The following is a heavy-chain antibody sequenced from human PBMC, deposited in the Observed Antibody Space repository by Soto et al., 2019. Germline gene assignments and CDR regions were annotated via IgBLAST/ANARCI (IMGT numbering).Heavy chain of an antibody. Sequence: GGSLRLSCAASGFTFSDYYMSWIRQAPGKGLEWVSYISSSGSTIYYADSVKGRFTISRDNAKNSLYLQMNSLRAADTAVYYCARDPRGKDRRRDYYYYGMDVWGQGTTVTVSS. D-gene: IGHD2-15*01. CDR2: ISSSGSTI. V-gene: IGHV3-11*01. J-gene: IGHJ6*02. CDR1: GFTFSDYY. CDR3: ARDPRGKDRRRDYYYYGMDV.